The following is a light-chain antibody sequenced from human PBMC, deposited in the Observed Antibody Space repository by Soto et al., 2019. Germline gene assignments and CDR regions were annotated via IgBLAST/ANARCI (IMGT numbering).Light chain of an antibody. CDR3: QQYSRLWS. Sequence: GDRVTITCRASERISTWLAWYQQKPGKAPKLLIYGASRLESGVPPRFSGDGSETEFTLTISSLQRDDFGTYYCQQYSRLWSFGQGTKVEIE. J-gene: IGKJ1*01. V-gene: IGKV1-5*03. CDR2: GAS. CDR1: ERISTW.